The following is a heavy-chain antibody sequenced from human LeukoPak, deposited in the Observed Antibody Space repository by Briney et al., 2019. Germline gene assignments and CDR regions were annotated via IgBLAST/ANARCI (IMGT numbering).Heavy chain of an antibody. V-gene: IGHV3-33*01. CDR1: GFTDSSYG. D-gene: IGHD3-3*01. CDR2: IWHDGSNK. CDR3: ARYNFWSGYYLDYYAMDV. Sequence: GGSLRLSCAASGFTDSSYGMHLVRQAAGKGLEWVAVIWHDGSNKFYADSVKGRFTISRDNSKNTLYLQMNSLRAEDTAVYYCARYNFWSGYYLDYYAMDVWGQGTTVTVSS. J-gene: IGHJ6*02.